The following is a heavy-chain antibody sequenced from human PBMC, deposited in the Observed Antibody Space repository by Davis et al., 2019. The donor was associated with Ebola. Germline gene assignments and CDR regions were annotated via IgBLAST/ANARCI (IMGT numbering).Heavy chain of an antibody. V-gene: IGHV4-4*02. CDR3: ARETQFRRGRRIVGVFDY. D-gene: IGHD1-26*01. J-gene: IGHJ4*02. CDR1: GASINSNNW. CDR2: IYHTGNT. Sequence: SETLSLTCDVSGASINSNNWWSWVRQPPGGGLEWIGEIYHTGNTNYNPSLKSRVTISVDKSKNQFSLNLNSMTAADTAVYYCARETQFRRGRRIVGVFDYWGQGALVTVSS.